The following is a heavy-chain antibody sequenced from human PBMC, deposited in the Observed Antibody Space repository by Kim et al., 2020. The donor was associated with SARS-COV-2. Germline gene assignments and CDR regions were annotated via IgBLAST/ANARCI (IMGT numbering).Heavy chain of an antibody. J-gene: IGHJ4*02. D-gene: IGHD2-2*01. CDR2: ISGSGSTT. CDR1: GFTFSTYA. CDR3: AKGDCSSTSCPLGY. V-gene: IGHV3-23*01. Sequence: GGSLRLSCAASGFTFSTYAMTWVRQAPGKGLEWVSVISGSGSTTYYADSAKGQFTMSRDISKNTVFLQMNSLRVEDTAVYYCAKGDCSSTSCPLGYWGQGTLVTVSS.